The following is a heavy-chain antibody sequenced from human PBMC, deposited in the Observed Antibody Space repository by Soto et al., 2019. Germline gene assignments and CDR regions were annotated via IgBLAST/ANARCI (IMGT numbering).Heavy chain of an antibody. V-gene: IGHV4-30-2*03. CDR3: ARHHRDEQDIFDY. D-gene: IGHD2-15*01. CDR2: IYYSGST. Sequence: SETLSLTCAVSGGYISGGYYSWSWIRQPPGKGLEWIGFIYYSGSTYYNPSLKSRVTISVDTSKNQFSLKLSSVTAADTAVYYCARHHRDEQDIFDYWGQGTLVTVSS. J-gene: IGHJ4*02. CDR1: GGYISGGYYS.